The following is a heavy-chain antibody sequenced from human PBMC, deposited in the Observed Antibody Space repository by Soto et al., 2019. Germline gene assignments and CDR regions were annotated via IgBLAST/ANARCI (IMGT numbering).Heavy chain of an antibody. CDR2: IIPIFGTA. V-gene: IGHV1-69*12. Sequence: QVQLVQSGAEVKKPGSSVKVSCKASGGTFSSYAISWVRQAPGQGLEWMGGIIPIFGTANYAQKFQGRVTITADGSVSTADMELSSLRSEDTALYYCARVGRSCSWSIHTWFDPWGQGTLVTVSS. CDR3: ARVGRSCSWSIHTWFDP. J-gene: IGHJ5*02. CDR1: GGTFSSYA. D-gene: IGHD6-13*01.